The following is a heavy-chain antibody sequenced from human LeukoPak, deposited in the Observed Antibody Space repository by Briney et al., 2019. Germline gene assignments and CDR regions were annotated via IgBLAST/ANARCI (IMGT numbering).Heavy chain of an antibody. D-gene: IGHD3-10*01. CDR1: GFTFSSYE. CDR2: ISSSGSTI. Sequence: GGSLRLSCAASGFTFSSYEMNWVRQAPGKGLEWVSYISSSGSTIYYADSVKGRFTISRDNAKNSLYLQMNSLRAEDTAVYYCARQLNYYGSGSYSFWFDPWGQGTLVTVSS. V-gene: IGHV3-48*03. J-gene: IGHJ5*02. CDR3: ARQLNYYGSGSYSFWFDP.